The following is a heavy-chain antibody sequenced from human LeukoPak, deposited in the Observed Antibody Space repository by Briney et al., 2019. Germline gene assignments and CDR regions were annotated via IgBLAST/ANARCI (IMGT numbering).Heavy chain of an antibody. D-gene: IGHD3-22*01. Sequence: GGSLRLSCAASGFTLSSYWMNWVRQAPGKGLEWVANINQDGSAKQYVDSVKGRFTISRDNAKNSLYLQMNSLRAEDTAVYYCARRPRYSSGHYYDLWGQGTLVTVSS. V-gene: IGHV3-7*02. CDR3: ARRPRYSSGHYYDL. CDR2: INQDGSAK. J-gene: IGHJ4*02. CDR1: GFTLSSYW.